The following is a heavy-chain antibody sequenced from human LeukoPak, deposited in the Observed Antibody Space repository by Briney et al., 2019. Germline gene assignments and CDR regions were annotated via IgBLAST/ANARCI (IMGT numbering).Heavy chain of an antibody. D-gene: IGHD3-3*01. Sequence: SVKVSCKASGYTFTKYYMNWVRQAPGPGLEWMGIMHPTGDSTNYAQKFQGRVTLTRDTSTGTFYMELSSLTTEDTAVYYCARHDFDLPMIYSFFVHWGQGTLVTVSS. J-gene: IGHJ5*02. V-gene: IGHV1-46*01. CDR1: GYTFTKYY. CDR3: ARHDFDLPMIYSFFVH. CDR2: MHPTGDST.